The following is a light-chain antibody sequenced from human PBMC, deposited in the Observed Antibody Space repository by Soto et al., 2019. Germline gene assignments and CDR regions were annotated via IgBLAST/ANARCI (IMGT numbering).Light chain of an antibody. CDR2: GAS. J-gene: IGKJ1*01. CDR3: QQYGTSPPGT. Sequence: DIQMTQSPSSLSASVGDRVTITCRASQSISSYLNWYQQKPGKAPKLLIYGASGLQSGVPSRFSGSGSGTDFTLTISRLEPEDFAVYYCQQYGTSPPGTFGQGTRWIS. CDR1: QSISSY. V-gene: IGKV1-39*01.